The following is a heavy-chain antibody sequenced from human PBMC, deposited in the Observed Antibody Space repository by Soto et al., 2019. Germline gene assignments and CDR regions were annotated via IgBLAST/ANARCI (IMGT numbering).Heavy chain of an antibody. CDR1: GYTFSNYW. D-gene: IGHD2-15*01. Sequence: GESLKISCQGSGYTFSNYWINWVRQMPGKGLEWMGRIDPSDSHIDYSPSFQGHVTMSVDKSINTAYLQWSSLKASDTAMYYCARPDCSGTGCYLIPYWGQGTLVTVSS. V-gene: IGHV5-10-1*01. CDR2: IDPSDSHI. CDR3: ARPDCSGTGCYLIPY. J-gene: IGHJ1*01.